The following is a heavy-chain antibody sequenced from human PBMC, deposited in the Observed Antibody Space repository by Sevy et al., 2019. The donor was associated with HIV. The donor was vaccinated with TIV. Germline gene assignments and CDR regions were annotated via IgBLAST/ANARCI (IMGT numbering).Heavy chain of an antibody. CDR2: ISAYNGNT. CDR1: GYTFTSYG. V-gene: IGHV1-18*01. CDR3: ARHPAWDSSGYGLSPIDY. Sequence: ASVKVFCKASGYTFTSYGISWVRQAPGQGLEWMGWISAYNGNTNYAQKLQGRVTMTTDTSTSTAYMELRSLRSDDTAVYYCARHPAWDSSGYGLSPIDYWGQGTLVTVSS. D-gene: IGHD3-22*01. J-gene: IGHJ4*02.